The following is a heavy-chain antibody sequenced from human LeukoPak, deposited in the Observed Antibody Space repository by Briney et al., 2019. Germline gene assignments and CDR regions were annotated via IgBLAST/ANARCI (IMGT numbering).Heavy chain of an antibody. CDR3: ARAPPPTYYYGSGSYSAPFDI. CDR1: GGSISSGDYY. V-gene: IGHV4-30-4*01. D-gene: IGHD3-10*01. J-gene: IGHJ3*02. Sequence: SETLSLTCTVSGGSISSGDYYWSWIRQPPGKGLEWIGYIYYSGSTYYNPSLKSRVTISVDTSKNQFSLKLSSVTAADTAVYYCARAPPPTYYYGSGSYSAPFDIWGQGTMVTVSS. CDR2: IYYSGST.